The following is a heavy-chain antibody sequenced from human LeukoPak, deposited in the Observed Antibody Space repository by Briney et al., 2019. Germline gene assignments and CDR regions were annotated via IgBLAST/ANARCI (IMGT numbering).Heavy chain of an antibody. J-gene: IGHJ4*02. D-gene: IGHD3-16*01. CDR3: TTLGGFDY. Sequence: PGGSLRLSCAASGFTFSNAWMSWVRQAPGKGLEWVGRIKSKSEGGTTDYAAPVKGRFSISRDDSKNALSLQMNSLKTEDTVVYYCTTLGGFDYWGQGTLVTVSS. CDR1: GFTFSNAW. V-gene: IGHV3-15*01. CDR2: IKSKSEGGTT.